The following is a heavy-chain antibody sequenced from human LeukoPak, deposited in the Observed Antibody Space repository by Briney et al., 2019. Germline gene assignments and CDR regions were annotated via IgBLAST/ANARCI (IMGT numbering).Heavy chain of an antibody. V-gene: IGHV1-69*13. CDR3: ARGEDTAMVIDY. D-gene: IGHD5-18*01. CDR1: GGTFSSYA. Sequence: GASVKVSCKASGGTFSSYAISWVRQAPGQGLEWMGGIIPIFGTANYAQKFQGRVTITADESTSTAYMELSSLRSEDTAVYYCARGEDTAMVIDYWGQGTLVTVSS. CDR2: IIPIFGTA. J-gene: IGHJ4*02.